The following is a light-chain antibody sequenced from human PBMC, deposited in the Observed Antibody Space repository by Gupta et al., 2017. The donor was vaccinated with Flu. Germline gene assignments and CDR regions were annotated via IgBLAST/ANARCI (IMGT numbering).Light chain of an antibody. V-gene: IGLV2-11*01. Sequence: QSALTQPRSVSGSPGPSVTISCLGTSSDVGGYNFVSWFKQYPGKAPHLIIYNVNKRPSGVPDRFSGSKSSDTASLTISGLQAEDEADYYCCSYAGTYTDWLFGGGTKLTVL. CDR1: SSDVGGYNF. CDR2: NVN. CDR3: CSYAGTYTDWL. J-gene: IGLJ3*02.